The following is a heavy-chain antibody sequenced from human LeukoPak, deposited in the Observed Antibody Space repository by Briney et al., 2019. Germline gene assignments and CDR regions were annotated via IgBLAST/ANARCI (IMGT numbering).Heavy chain of an antibody. V-gene: IGHV3-66*01. D-gene: IGHD3-22*01. CDR3: GRDRVYYYDSSGYYPDAFDI. CDR1: GFTVSSNY. CDR2: IDSGGST. Sequence: GGSLRLSCAASGFTVSSNYMSWVRQAPGKGLEWVSVIDSGGSTYYADSVKGRFTISRDNSKNTLYLQMNSLRAEYTAVYYCGRDRVYYYDSSGYYPDAFDIWGQGTMVTVSS. J-gene: IGHJ3*02.